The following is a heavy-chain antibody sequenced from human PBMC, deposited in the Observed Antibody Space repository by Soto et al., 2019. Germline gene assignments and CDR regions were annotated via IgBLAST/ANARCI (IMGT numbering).Heavy chain of an antibody. D-gene: IGHD5-18*01. CDR1: GFTFIKSW. Sequence: GGSLRLSCGASGFTFIKSWMAWVRQAPGKGLEWVANINEDGSGRHVVDSLKGRFTISRDNAKNSLYLETNSLRAEDTALYFCATHTAWSWDNWGQGTLVTVSS. CDR2: INEDGSGR. J-gene: IGHJ4*02. CDR3: ATHTAWSWDN. V-gene: IGHV3-7*01.